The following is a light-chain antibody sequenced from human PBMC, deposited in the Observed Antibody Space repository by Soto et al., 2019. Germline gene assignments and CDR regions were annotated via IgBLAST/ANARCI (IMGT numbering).Light chain of an antibody. Sequence: EIVLTQSPGTLSLSPGERATLSCRASQSVSSTYLSWYQQRPGQAPRLLIYAASSRETGIPDTFSVSGSGTDFTLTISRLEPEDFAVYYCQQYDSSPYTFGQGTKVDIK. CDR1: QSVSSTY. CDR2: AAS. CDR3: QQYDSSPYT. J-gene: IGKJ2*01. V-gene: IGKV3-20*01.